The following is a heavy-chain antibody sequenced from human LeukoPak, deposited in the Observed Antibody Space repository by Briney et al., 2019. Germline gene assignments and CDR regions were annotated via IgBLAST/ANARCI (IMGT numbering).Heavy chain of an antibody. Sequence: GGSLRLSCAASGFTFSSYEMNWVRQAPGKGLEWVSYISSSGSTIYYADSVKGRFTISRDNAKNSLYLQMNSLRAEDTAVYYCARDRGYSYGHRWFDPWGQGTLVTVSS. V-gene: IGHV3-48*03. J-gene: IGHJ5*02. D-gene: IGHD5-18*01. CDR3: ARDRGYSYGHRWFDP. CDR1: GFTFSSYE. CDR2: ISSSGSTI.